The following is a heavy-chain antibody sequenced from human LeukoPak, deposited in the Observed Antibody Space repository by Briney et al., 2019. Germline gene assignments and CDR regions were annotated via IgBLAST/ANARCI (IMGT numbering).Heavy chain of an antibody. V-gene: IGHV1-2*02. CDR3: ATREPVTYSGYSTNWFDP. CDR1: GYTFTGYY. Sequence: GASVKVSCKASGYTFTGYYIHWVRQAPGQGLEWMGWINPNSGGTNYAQKFQGRVTMTRDTSISTAYMELSRLRSDDTAVYYCATREPVTYSGYSTNWFDPWGQGTLVTVSS. J-gene: IGHJ5*02. CDR2: INPNSGGT. D-gene: IGHD5-12*01.